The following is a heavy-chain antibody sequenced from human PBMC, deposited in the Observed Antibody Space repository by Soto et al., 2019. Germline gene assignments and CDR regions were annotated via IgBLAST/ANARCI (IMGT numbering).Heavy chain of an antibody. CDR1: GGSFRGYY. Sequence: QVQLQQWAAGLLKPPETLSPTCAFYGGSFRGYYGSWIRQPPGKGLEWIGEINHSGSTNYNPSLKSRVTISVDTSKNQFSLKLSSVTAADTAVYYCARGYDSSGYHFDYWGQGTLVTVSS. CDR3: ARGYDSSGYHFDY. J-gene: IGHJ4*02. V-gene: IGHV4-34*01. D-gene: IGHD3-22*01. CDR2: INHSGST.